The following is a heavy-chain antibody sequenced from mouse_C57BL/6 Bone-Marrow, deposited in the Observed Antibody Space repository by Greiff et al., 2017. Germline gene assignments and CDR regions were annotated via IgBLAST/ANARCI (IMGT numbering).Heavy chain of an antibody. Sequence: QVQLQQSGPELVKPGASVKISCKASGSAFSRSWMNWVKQRPGKGLEWLGRIYPGDGDTNYNGKFKGKATLTADKSSSTASMQLSSLTSEDSAVYFCARYSSGYWFAYWGQGTLVTVSA. CDR3: ARYSSGYWFAY. J-gene: IGHJ3*01. CDR2: IYPGDGDT. V-gene: IGHV1-82*01. CDR1: GSAFSRSW. D-gene: IGHD3-2*02.